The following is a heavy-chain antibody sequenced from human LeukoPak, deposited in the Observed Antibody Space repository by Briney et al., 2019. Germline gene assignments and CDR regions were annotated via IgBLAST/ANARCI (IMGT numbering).Heavy chain of an antibody. CDR3: ARVDGYYDFWSGYSSYGMDV. V-gene: IGHV3-21*01. D-gene: IGHD3-3*01. CDR1: GFTFSIYS. J-gene: IGHJ6*02. Sequence: GGSLRLSCAASGFTFSIYSMNWVRQAPGKGLEWVSSISSSSSYIYYADSVKGRFTISRDNAKNSLYLQMNSLRAEDTAVYYCARVDGYYDFWSGYSSYGMDVWGQGTTVTVSS. CDR2: ISSSSSYI.